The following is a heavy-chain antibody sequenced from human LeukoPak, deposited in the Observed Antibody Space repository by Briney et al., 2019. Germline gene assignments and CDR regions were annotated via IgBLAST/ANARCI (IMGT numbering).Heavy chain of an antibody. CDR3: ARNDGYSSSWYGNWFDP. V-gene: IGHV3-11*06. J-gene: IGHJ5*02. D-gene: IGHD6-13*01. CDR1: GFTFSDYY. CDR2: ISSSSSYT. Sequence: GGSLRLSCAASGFTFSDYYMSWIRQAPGKGLEWVSYISSSSSYTNYADSVKGRFTISRDNAKNLLYLQMNSLRAEDTAVYYCARNDGYSSSWYGNWFDPWGQGTLVTVSS.